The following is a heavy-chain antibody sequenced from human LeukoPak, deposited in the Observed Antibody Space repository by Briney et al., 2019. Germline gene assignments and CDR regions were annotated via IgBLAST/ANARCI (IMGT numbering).Heavy chain of an antibody. J-gene: IGHJ3*02. CDR3: ARALVGAIDAFDI. CDR1: GFTFSSYS. V-gene: IGHV3-21*01. CDR2: ISSSSSYI. D-gene: IGHD1-26*01. Sequence: PGGFLRLSCAASGFTFSSYSMNWVRQAPGKGLEWVSSISSSSSYIYYADSVKGRFTISRDNAKNSLYLQMNSLRAEDTAVYYCARALVGAIDAFDIWGQGTMVTVSS.